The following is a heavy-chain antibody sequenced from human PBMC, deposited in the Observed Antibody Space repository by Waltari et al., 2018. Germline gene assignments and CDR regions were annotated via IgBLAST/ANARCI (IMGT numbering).Heavy chain of an antibody. CDR3: ARQYSGYDWYVNY. CDR2: INPNSGGT. D-gene: IGHD5-12*01. V-gene: IGHV1-2*06. CDR1: GYTFPGYY. J-gene: IGHJ4*02. Sequence: QVQLVQSGAEVKKPGASVKVSRTASGYTFPGYYMHCVRQAPGQGLEWMGRINPNSGGTNYAQKFQGRVTMTRDTSISTAYMELSRLRSDDTAVYYCARQYSGYDWYVNYWGQGTLVTVSS.